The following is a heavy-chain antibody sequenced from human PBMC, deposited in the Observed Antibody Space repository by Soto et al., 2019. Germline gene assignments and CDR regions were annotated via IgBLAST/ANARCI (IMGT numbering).Heavy chain of an antibody. V-gene: IGHV2-5*02. CDR1: GFSLSTSGVG. Sequence: QITLKESGPTLVKPTQTLTLTCTFSGFSLSTSGVGVGWIRQPPGQTLEWLGLIYWDDDKRYSPSLKSRLTITTDTSKNQVVLKMTNMDPVDKATYYCAHSDLVATAYGMDVWGQGTTVTVSS. CDR2: IYWDDDK. D-gene: IGHD5-12*01. J-gene: IGHJ6*02. CDR3: AHSDLVATAYGMDV.